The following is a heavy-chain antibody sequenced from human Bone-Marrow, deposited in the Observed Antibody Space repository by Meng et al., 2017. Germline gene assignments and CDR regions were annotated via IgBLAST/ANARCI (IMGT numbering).Heavy chain of an antibody. CDR2: IKQDGSEK. J-gene: IGHJ1*01. D-gene: IGHD3-22*01. V-gene: IGHV3-7*01. Sequence: GGSLRLSCAASGFTFSSYWMSWVRQAPGKGLEWVANIKQDGSEKCYVDSVKGRFTISRDNAKSTLYLQMNSLRAEDTAVYYCAGDYYDSSGYQPFQHWGQGTLVTVSS. CDR1: GFTFSSYW. CDR3: AGDYYDSSGYQPFQH.